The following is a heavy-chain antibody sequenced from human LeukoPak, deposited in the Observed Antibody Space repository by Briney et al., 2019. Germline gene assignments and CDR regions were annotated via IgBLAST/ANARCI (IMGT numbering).Heavy chain of an antibody. CDR3: ARDSGSGSNDY. J-gene: IGHJ4*02. D-gene: IGHD1-26*01. V-gene: IGHV1-3*01. Sequence: ASVKVSCKASGYTFTSYAIHWVRQAPGQRLEWMGWISAGNGNTKYSQNFQGRVTFISNTSATAAFMELSSLRSEDAAVYYCARDSGSGSNDYWGQGTLVTVSS. CDR2: ISAGNGNT. CDR1: GYTFTSYA.